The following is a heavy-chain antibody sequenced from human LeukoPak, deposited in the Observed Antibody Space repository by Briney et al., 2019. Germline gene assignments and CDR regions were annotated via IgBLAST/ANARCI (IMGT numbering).Heavy chain of an antibody. V-gene: IGHV1-2*02. Sequence: ASVKVFCKASGYTFTGYYMHWVRQAPGQGLEWMGWINPNSGGTNYAQKFQGRVTMTRDTTISTAYMELSRLRSDDTAVYYCAREYSVPAAPNWFDPWGQGTLVTVSS. CDR3: AREYSVPAAPNWFDP. D-gene: IGHD2-2*01. CDR1: GYTFTGYY. CDR2: INPNSGGT. J-gene: IGHJ5*02.